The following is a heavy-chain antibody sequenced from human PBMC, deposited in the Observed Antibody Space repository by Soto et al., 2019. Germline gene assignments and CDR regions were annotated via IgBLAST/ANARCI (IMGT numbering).Heavy chain of an antibody. V-gene: IGHV3-23*01. J-gene: IGHJ4*02. CDR2: ISGSGGDT. CDR3: ATRAVPSTIHYFDY. Sequence: GGSLRLSCAASGFTFSSHAMSWVRQGPGKGLEWVSAISGSGGDTYYADSVKGRFTISRDNSKNTLYLQMNTLRAEDTALYYCATRAVPSTIHYFDYWGQGTLVTVSS. D-gene: IGHD6-19*01. CDR1: GFTFSSHA.